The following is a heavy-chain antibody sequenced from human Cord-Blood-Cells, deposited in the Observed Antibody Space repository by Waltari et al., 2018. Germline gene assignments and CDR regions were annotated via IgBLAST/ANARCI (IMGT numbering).Heavy chain of an antibody. V-gene: IGHV3-7*01. CDR1: GSSFCSHW. CDR3: ARSYYDSSGYFDY. CDR2: IKQDGSEK. J-gene: IGHJ4*02. Sequence: EVQLVESGGGLVQPGGSLRPSWAAPGSSFCSHWMGWVRTAPGKGLEWVANIKQDGSEKYYVDSVKGRFTISRDNAKNSLYLQMNSLRAEDTAVYYCARSYYDSSGYFDYWGQGTLVTVSS. D-gene: IGHD3-22*01.